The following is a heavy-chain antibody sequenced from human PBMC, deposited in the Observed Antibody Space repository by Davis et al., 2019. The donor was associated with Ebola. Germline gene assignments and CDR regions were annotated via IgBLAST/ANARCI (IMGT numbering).Heavy chain of an antibody. CDR1: GFPFSSYG. CDR3: AKQRGVGAIDYDY. D-gene: IGHD1-26*01. Sequence: GESLKISCAASGFPFSSYGFHWVRQAPGKGLEWVAFIRPDGGDKYYTDSVKGRFTAPRDNSKNTLYLQMNGLRAEDTAVYYCAKQRGVGAIDYDYWGRGTVVTVSS. CDR2: IRPDGGDK. V-gene: IGHV3-30*02. J-gene: IGHJ4*02.